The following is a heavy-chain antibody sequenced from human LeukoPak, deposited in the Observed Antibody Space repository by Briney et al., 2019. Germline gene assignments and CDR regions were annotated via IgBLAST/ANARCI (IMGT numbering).Heavy chain of an antibody. CDR1: GFSLSTSGVG. CDR3: AHRHQNIVVVPAANKGFDY. Sequence: SGPTLVKPTQTLTLTCTFSGFSLSTSGVGVGWIRQPPGKALEWLALIYWDDDKRYSPSLKSRLTITKDTSKNQVVLTMTNMDPVDTATYYCAHRHQNIVVVPAANKGFDYWGQGTLVTVSS. D-gene: IGHD2-2*01. J-gene: IGHJ4*02. CDR2: IYWDDDK. V-gene: IGHV2-5*02.